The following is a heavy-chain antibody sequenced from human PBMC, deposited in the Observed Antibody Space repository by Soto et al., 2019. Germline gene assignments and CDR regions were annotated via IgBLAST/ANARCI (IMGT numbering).Heavy chain of an antibody. Sequence: QVQLVQSGAEVKKPGSSVKVSCKASGGTFSSYAISWVRQAPGQGLEWMGGIIPIFGTPNYAQKFQGRVNITADESTSTAYMELSSLSSEDTAVYYCSSGGELELPWFDPWGQGTLVTVSS. V-gene: IGHV1-69*12. CDR2: IIPIFGTP. D-gene: IGHD1-7*01. CDR3: SSGGELELPWFDP. J-gene: IGHJ5*02. CDR1: GGTFSSYA.